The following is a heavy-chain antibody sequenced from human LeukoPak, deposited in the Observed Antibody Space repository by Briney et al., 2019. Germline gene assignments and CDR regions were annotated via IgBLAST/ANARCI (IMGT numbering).Heavy chain of an antibody. CDR1: GFTFDIYA. V-gene: IGHV3-21*01. CDR3: ARGPYTSVSKYFDY. D-gene: IGHD6-19*01. J-gene: IGHJ4*02. Sequence: GGSLRLSCAASGFTFDIYAMTWVRQAPGKGLEWVSSISTISTYIYYADPVKGRFTISRDNAKNSLYLQINSLRAEDTAVYYCARGPYTSVSKYFDYWGQGTLVTVSS. CDR2: ISTISTYI.